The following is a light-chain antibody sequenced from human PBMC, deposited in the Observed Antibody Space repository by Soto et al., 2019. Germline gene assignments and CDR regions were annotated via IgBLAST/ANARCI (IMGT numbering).Light chain of an antibody. V-gene: IGKV1-12*01. J-gene: IGKJ2*01. CDR2: AAS. CDR1: QGISSG. Sequence: DIQMTQSPSSVSASVGDRVTITCRASQGISSGLAWYQQKPGKALKLLIYAASSLQSGVPSRFSGSGSGTDFTLTISSLQPEDFATYYCQQANSFPYTFGQGTKLEIK. CDR3: QQANSFPYT.